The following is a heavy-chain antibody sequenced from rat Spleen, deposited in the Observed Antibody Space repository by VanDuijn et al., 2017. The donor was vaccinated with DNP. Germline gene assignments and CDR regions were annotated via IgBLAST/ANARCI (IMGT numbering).Heavy chain of an antibody. Sequence: VQLKESGPGLVQPSQTLSLTCTVSGFSLTSYAVSWVRQPPGKGLKWIATISSGGDAFYNSALKSRLSISRDTSKSQVFLRMNSVQTEDTAMYFCASNYDGYYHQTMDAWGQGTSVTVSS. V-gene: IGHV2-6*01. D-gene: IGHD1-12*03. J-gene: IGHJ4*01. CDR1: GFSLTSYA. CDR3: ASNYDGYYHQTMDA. CDR2: ISSGGDA.